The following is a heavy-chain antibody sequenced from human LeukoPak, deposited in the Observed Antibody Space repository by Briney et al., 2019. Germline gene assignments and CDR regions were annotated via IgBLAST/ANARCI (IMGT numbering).Heavy chain of an antibody. V-gene: IGHV3-48*04. Sequence: PGGSLRLSCAASGFSFSSYSMNWVRQAPGKGLEWVSYISSSSTIYYADSVKGRFTISRDNAKNSLYLQMNSLRAEDTAIYYCARVHLWYGDYEFLDIWGQGTMVTVSS. CDR2: ISSSSTI. CDR3: ARVHLWYGDYEFLDI. CDR1: GFSFSSYS. D-gene: IGHD4-17*01. J-gene: IGHJ3*02.